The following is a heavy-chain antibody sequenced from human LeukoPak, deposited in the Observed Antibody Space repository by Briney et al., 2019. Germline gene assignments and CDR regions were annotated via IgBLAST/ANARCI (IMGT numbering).Heavy chain of an antibody. J-gene: IGHJ6*02. CDR2: IIPILGIA. Sequence: KVSXKAXGXTFSSXAISWVRQAPGQGREWMGRIIPILGIANYAQKFQGRVTITAHKSTSTAYMQLSSLRSEDTAVYYCAREVSDTAMLSYYYGMDVWGQGTTVTVSS. CDR1: GXTFSSXA. V-gene: IGHV1-69*04. D-gene: IGHD5-18*01. CDR3: AREVSDTAMLSYYYGMDV.